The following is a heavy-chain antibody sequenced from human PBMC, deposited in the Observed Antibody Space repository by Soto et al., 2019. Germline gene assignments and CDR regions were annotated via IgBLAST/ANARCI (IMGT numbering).Heavy chain of an antibody. Sequence: GGSLRLSCAASGFTFSSYAMSWVRQAPGKGLEWVSAISGSGGSTYYADSVKGRFTISRDNSKNTLYLQMNSLRAGDTAVYYCAKEDVYDFWSGYSVYMDVWGKGTTVTVSS. CDR2: ISGSGGST. D-gene: IGHD3-3*01. V-gene: IGHV3-23*01. CDR1: GFTFSSYA. J-gene: IGHJ6*03. CDR3: AKEDVYDFWSGYSVYMDV.